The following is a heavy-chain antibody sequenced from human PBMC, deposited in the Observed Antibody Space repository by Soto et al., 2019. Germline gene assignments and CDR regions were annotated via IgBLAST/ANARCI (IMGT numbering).Heavy chain of an antibody. CDR1: GGSISGFY. J-gene: IGHJ4*02. CDR3: ARRFSYNSDFDY. Sequence: SETLSLTCTVSGGSISGFYWSWIRQPPGRGLEWIGYIYYSGITTYNPSPKSRVTISVDTSKNQFSLRLASVTAADTAVYYCARRFSYNSDFDYWGQGTLVTVSS. D-gene: IGHD3-22*01. CDR2: IYYSGIT. V-gene: IGHV4-59*01.